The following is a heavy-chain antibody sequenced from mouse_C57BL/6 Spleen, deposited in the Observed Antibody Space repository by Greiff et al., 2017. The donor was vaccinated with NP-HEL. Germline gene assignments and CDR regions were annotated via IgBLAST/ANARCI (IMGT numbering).Heavy chain of an antibody. D-gene: IGHD2-14*01. J-gene: IGHJ2*01. V-gene: IGHV5-16*01. CDR2: INYDGSST. Sequence: DVKLVQPEGGLVQPGSSMKLSCTASGFTFSDYYMAWVRQVPEKGLEWVANINYDGSSTYYLDSLKSRFIISRDNAKNILYLQMSSLKSEDTATYYCARAYYREYYFDCWGKGTTLTVSS. CDR1: GFTFSDYY. CDR3: ARAYYREYYFDC.